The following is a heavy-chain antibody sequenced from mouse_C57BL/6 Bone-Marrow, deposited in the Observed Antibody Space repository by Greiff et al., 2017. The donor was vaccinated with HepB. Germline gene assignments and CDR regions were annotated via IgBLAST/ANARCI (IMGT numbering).Heavy chain of an antibody. CDR1: GFNIKDDY. CDR2: IDPENGDT. J-gene: IGHJ2*01. Sequence: VHVKQSGAELVRPGASVKLSCTASGFNIKDDYMHWVKQRPEQGLEWIGWIDPENGDTEYASKFQGKATITADTSSNTAYLQLSSLTSEDTAVYYCTPFYYGSSPYYFDYWGQGTTLTVSS. D-gene: IGHD1-1*01. V-gene: IGHV14-4*01. CDR3: TPFYYGSSPYYFDY.